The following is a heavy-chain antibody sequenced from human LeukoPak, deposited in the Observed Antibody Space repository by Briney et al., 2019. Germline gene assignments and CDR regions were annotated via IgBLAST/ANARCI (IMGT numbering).Heavy chain of an antibody. CDR1: GYTFTDYY. V-gene: IGHV1-69-2*01. CDR2: VDPEDGET. J-gene: IGHJ5*02. Sequence: ASVKVSCKVSGYTFTDYYTHWVQQAPGKGLEWMGLVDPEDGETIYAEKFQGRVTITAHTSTDTAYMELRSLRSDDTAVYYCARDSLTGDLVFPLFDPWGQGTLVTVSS. CDR3: ARDSLTGDLVFPLFDP. D-gene: IGHD7-27*01.